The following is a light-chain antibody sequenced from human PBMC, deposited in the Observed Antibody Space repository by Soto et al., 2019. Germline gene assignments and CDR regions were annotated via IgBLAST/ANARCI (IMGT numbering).Light chain of an antibody. CDR1: SSDVGGYNY. J-gene: IGLJ1*01. V-gene: IGLV2-14*01. CDR3: SSYTSSSTSYV. Sequence: QSVLTQPASVSGSPGQSITISCTGTSSDVGGYNYVSWYQQHPGKAPKLMIYEVSNRPSGVSNRFSGSKSSNTASLTISGLQAEDEADYYCSSYTSSSTSYVFGTGTQLTVL. CDR2: EVS.